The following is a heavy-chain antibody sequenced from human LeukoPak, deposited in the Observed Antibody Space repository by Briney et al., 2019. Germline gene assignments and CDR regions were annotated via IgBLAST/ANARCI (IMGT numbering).Heavy chain of an antibody. CDR1: GASISSYY. CDR3: ASGPYPAAGTDRQFDY. CDR2: IYYRGST. Sequence: PSETLSLTCTVSGASISSYYWSWIRQPPGKGLEWIGYIYYRGSTNYNPALKSRVTISVDTSKNQFSLRLSSVTAADTAVYYCASGPYPAAGTDRQFDYWGQGTLVTVSS. J-gene: IGHJ4*02. D-gene: IGHD6-13*01. V-gene: IGHV4-59*01.